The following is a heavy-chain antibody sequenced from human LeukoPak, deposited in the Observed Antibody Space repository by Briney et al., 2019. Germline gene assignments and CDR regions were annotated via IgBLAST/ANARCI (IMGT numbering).Heavy chain of an antibody. J-gene: IGHJ4*02. Sequence: ASVKVSCKASGYTFTGYYMHWVRQAPGQGLEWMGGINPNSGGTNYAQKFQGRVTMTRDTSISTAYMELSRLRSDDTAVYYCARLRRDGYTWDFDYWGQGPLVTVSS. CDR2: INPNSGGT. CDR1: GYTFTGYY. CDR3: ARLRRDGYTWDFDY. D-gene: IGHD5-24*01. V-gene: IGHV1-2*02.